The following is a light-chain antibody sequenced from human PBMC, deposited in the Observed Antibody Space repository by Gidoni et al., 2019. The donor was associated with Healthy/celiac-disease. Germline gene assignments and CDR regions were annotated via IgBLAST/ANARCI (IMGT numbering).Light chain of an antibody. CDR3: QQRSNWPLLT. J-gene: IGKJ4*01. CDR1: QSVSSY. Sequence: EIVLTQSPATLSLSPGERATLSCRASQSVSSYLALYQQKPGQAPRLLIYDASNRATGIPARFSGSGSGTDFTLTISSLEPEDCAVYYCQQRSNWPLLTFGGGTKVEIK. V-gene: IGKV3-11*01. CDR2: DAS.